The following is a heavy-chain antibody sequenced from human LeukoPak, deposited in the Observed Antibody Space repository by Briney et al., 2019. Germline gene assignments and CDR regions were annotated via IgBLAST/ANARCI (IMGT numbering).Heavy chain of an antibody. Sequence: GGSLRLSCAASGFTVSSNYMSWVRQAPGKGLEWVSVIYSGGSTYYADSVKGRFTISRDNAKNSLYLQMSSLRAEDTAVYYCARVTDDYGDYYYGMDVWGQGTTVTVSS. CDR1: GFTVSSNY. CDR3: ARVTDDYGDYYYGMDV. V-gene: IGHV3-66*01. J-gene: IGHJ6*02. D-gene: IGHD4-17*01. CDR2: IYSGGST.